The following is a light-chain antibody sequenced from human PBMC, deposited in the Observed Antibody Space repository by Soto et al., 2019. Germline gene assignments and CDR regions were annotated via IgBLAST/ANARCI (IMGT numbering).Light chain of an antibody. Sequence: DVQLTQSPSSLSASVGDRVSITCQASQNINNYLNWYQQKPGRAPKLLIYDASNLEAGVPSRFRGSGSGTDFTFTISRLQPEDIATYYCQQYENLPTFGQGTRLEI. CDR1: QNINNY. CDR3: QQYENLPT. J-gene: IGKJ5*01. CDR2: DAS. V-gene: IGKV1-33*01.